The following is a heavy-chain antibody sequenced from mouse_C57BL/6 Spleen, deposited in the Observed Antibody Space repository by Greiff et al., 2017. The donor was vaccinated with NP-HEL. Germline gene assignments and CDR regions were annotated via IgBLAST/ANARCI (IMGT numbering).Heavy chain of an antibody. CDR2: IDPENGDT. J-gene: IGHJ2*01. CDR1: GFNIKDDY. V-gene: IGHV14-4*01. Sequence: EVQLQQSGAELVRPGASVKLSCTASGFNIKDDYMHWVKQRPEQGLEWIGWIDPENGDTEYGAKFQGKATKTADTSSNTAYLQLSSLTSEDTAGYYLTTGGYDGSSYGSWGQGTTPTVAS. D-gene: IGHD1-1*01. CDR3: TTGGYDGSSYGS.